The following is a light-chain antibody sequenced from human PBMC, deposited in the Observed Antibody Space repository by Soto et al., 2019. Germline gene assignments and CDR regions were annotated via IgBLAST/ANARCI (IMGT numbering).Light chain of an antibody. CDR1: QSINSN. CDR3: QQYNNWPRAT. Sequence: IVMTQSPATLSVSPGERATLSCRASQSINSNLAWYQQKPGQAPRLLMFRASIRATGFPARFSGSGSGTEFNITISSLQSEDSAIYYCQQYNNWPRATFGGGPRWRSN. J-gene: IGKJ4*01. V-gene: IGKV3-15*01. CDR2: RAS.